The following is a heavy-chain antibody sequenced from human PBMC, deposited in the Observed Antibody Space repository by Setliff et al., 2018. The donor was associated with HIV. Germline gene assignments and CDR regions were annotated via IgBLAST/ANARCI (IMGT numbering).Heavy chain of an antibody. CDR2: VDPEDDKT. J-gene: IGHJ6*03. V-gene: IGHV1-69-2*01. D-gene: IGHD2-2*01. Sequence: ASVKVSCKASGYTFTDFFVHWVQLAPGRGLEWMGRVDPEDDKTVYAEKFQGRVTITADTSTGTAYMELSSLRSEDTAVYYCATGEGLPAGFYYYYYMDVWGKGTTVTVSS. CDR1: GYTFTDFF. CDR3: ATGEGLPAGFYYYYYMDV.